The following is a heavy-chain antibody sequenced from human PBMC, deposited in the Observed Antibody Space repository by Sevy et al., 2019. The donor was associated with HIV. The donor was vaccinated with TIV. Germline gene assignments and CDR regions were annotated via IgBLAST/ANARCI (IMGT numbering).Heavy chain of an antibody. Sequence: ASLKVSCKASGGTFSSYAISWVRQAPGQGLEWMGGIIPIFGTANYAQKFQGRVTITADESTSTAYMELSSLRSEDTAVYYCARSSGSYPFYDAFDIWGQGTMVTVSS. J-gene: IGHJ3*02. CDR3: ARSSGSYPFYDAFDI. CDR2: IIPIFGTA. V-gene: IGHV1-69*13. CDR1: GGTFSSYA. D-gene: IGHD1-26*01.